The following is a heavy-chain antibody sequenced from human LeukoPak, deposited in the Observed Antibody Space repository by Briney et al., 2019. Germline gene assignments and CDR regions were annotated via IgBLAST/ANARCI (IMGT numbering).Heavy chain of an antibody. CDR3: ARGNLAVTYYFDY. J-gene: IGHJ4*02. D-gene: IGHD2-21*02. CDR1: GYTFTSYD. V-gene: IGHV1-2*02. Sequence: ASVKVSCKASGYTFTSYDINWVRQATGQGLEWMGWINPNSGGTNYAQNFQGRVAMTRDTSISTAYMELSNLRSDDTAVYYCARGNLAVTYYFDYWGQGTLVTVSS. CDR2: INPNSGGT.